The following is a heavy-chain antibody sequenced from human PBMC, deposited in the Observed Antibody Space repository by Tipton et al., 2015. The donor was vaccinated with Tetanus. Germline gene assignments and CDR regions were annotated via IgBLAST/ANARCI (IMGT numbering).Heavy chain of an antibody. V-gene: IGHV4-61*08. D-gene: IGHD2-2*01. CDR2: ISTSGSA. J-gene: IGHJ3*01. Sequence: TLSLTCTVSGGSLRGGDHYWSWIRQPPGKGLEWLAYISTSGSANSNYFLKSRITVSRDTSKNYFSLNLASVTAADTAVYFCARRSYCSSSRCFDAFDLWGQGTMVTVSS. CDR3: ARRSYCSSSRCFDAFDL. CDR1: GGSLRGGDHY.